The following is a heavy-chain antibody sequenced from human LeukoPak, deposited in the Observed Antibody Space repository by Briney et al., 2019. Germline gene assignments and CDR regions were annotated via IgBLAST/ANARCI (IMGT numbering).Heavy chain of an antibody. Sequence: ASVKVSCKASGYTFTGYYMHWVRQAPGQGLEWMGRINPDSGGTNYAQKFQGRVTMTRDTSISTAYMELSRLRSDDTAVYYCARPSDSSGYYDFDYWGQGTLVTVSS. V-gene: IGHV1-2*06. CDR3: ARPSDSSGYYDFDY. J-gene: IGHJ4*02. CDR2: INPDSGGT. D-gene: IGHD3-22*01. CDR1: GYTFTGYY.